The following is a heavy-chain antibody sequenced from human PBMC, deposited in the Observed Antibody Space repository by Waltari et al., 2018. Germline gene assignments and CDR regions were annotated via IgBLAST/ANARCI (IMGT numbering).Heavy chain of an antibody. D-gene: IGHD4-4*01. CDR3: ARDGAGNYGY. V-gene: IGHV3-7*01. CDR1: GFTFSSAW. J-gene: IGHJ4*02. Sequence: EVQLVESGGGLVQPGGSLRLSCAASGFTFSSAWMTWVRQAPGKGREWVANIKQDGSEKYYVDSVKGRFTISRDNAKNSLYLQMNSLRAEDTAVYYCARDGAGNYGYWGQGTLVTVSS. CDR2: IKQDGSEK.